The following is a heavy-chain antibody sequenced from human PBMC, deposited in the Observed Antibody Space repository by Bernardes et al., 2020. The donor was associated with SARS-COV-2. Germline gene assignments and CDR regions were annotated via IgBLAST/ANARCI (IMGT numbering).Heavy chain of an antibody. D-gene: IGHD3-10*01. V-gene: IGHV4-59*01. Sequence: QPPGKGLEWIGYIYYTGNTGSNPSLKNRVTISIDTSKNQFSLKLTSVTAAYTAVYYCVRAVQEGSGIWNNPYVFDYWGQGTLVTVSS. CDR3: VRAVQEGSGIWNNPYVFDY. CDR2: IYYTGNT. J-gene: IGHJ4*02.